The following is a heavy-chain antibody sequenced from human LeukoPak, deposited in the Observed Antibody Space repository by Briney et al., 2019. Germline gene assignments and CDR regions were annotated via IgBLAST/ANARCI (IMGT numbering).Heavy chain of an antibody. J-gene: IGHJ4*02. CDR1: GFTVSSNY. CDR2: IYSGGST. Sequence: PGGSLRLSCAASGFTVSSNYMSWVRQAPGKGLEWVSAIYSGGSTYYADSVKGRFTISRDNSKNTLYLQMNSLRAEDTAVYYCARVRFGEKFDCWGQGTLVTVSS. V-gene: IGHV3-53*01. D-gene: IGHD3-10*01. CDR3: ARVRFGEKFDC.